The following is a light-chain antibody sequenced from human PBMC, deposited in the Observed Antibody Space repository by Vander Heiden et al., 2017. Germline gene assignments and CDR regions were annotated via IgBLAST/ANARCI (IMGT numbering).Light chain of an antibody. V-gene: IGKV1-33*01. CDR2: GAS. Sequence: DIQITRSPSSLSASLRDRVTTTCQASQDISNYLNWYQQKPGKAPKLLIYGASNLETGVPSRFSGSGSGTDFTFTISSLQPEDIATYYCQQYDNLPLTFGGGTKVEIK. CDR1: QDISNY. J-gene: IGKJ4*01. CDR3: QQYDNLPLT.